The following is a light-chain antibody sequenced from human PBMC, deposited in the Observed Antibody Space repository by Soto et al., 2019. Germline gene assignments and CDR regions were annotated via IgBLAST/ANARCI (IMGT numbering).Light chain of an antibody. V-gene: IGLV1-44*01. Sequence: QSVLTQPPSASGSPGQSVTISCTGTSSDVGGYSYVSWYQHHPGKAPKLLIYSNNQRPSGVPDRFSGSKSGTSASLAISGLQSEDEADYYCAAWDDSLNGYVFGTGTKVTVL. CDR2: SNN. CDR3: AAWDDSLNGYV. J-gene: IGLJ1*01. CDR1: SSDVGGYSY.